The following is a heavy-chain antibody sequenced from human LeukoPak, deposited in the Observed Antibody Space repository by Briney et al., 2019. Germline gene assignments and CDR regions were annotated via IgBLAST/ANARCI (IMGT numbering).Heavy chain of an antibody. J-gene: IGHJ4*02. Sequence: PGGSLRLSCAASGFIFSNFGMHWVRQASGKGLEWVGRIRSSTHSDATAYAASVKGRFTISRDDSKNTAYLQMDSLIPEDTAVYYCTARDGYLGYWGQGTLVTVSS. CDR1: GFIFSNFG. V-gene: IGHV3-73*01. CDR3: TARDGYLGY. CDR2: IRSSTHSDAT. D-gene: IGHD5-24*01.